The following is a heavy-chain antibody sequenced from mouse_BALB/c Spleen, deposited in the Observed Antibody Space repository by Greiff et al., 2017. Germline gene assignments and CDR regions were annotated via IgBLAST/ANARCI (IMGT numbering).Heavy chain of an antibody. CDR1: GFNIKDTY. CDR2: IDPANGNT. Sequence: EVQLQQSGAELVKPGASVKLSCTASGFNIKDTYMHWVKQRPEQGLEWIGRIDPANGNTKYDPKFQGKATITADTSSNTAYQQLSSLTSEDTAVYYCASNWDVDYWGQGTTLTVSS. J-gene: IGHJ2*01. CDR3: ASNWDVDY. V-gene: IGHV14-3*02. D-gene: IGHD4-1*02.